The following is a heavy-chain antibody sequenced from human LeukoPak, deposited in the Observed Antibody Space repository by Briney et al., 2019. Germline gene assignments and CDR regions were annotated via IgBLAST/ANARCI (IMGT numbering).Heavy chain of an antibody. CDR2: IIPIFGTA. D-gene: IGHD2-2*01. CDR3: AREVCSSTSCNFDY. J-gene: IGHJ4*02. V-gene: IGHV1-69*06. Sequence: GASVKVSWKASGGTFSSYAISWVRQAPVQGLEWMGGIIPIFGTANYAQKCQGRVTITADKSTSTAYMDLSSLRSEDTAVYYCAREVCSSTSCNFDYWGQGTLVTVSS. CDR1: GGTFSSYA.